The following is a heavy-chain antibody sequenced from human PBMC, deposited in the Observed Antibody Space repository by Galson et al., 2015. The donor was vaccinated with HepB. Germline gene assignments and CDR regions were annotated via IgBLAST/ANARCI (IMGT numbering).Heavy chain of an antibody. J-gene: IGHJ3*02. CDR2: ISGSGGST. CDR3: AKDWRYYYDSSGYYYPGAFDI. D-gene: IGHD3-22*01. Sequence: SLRLSCAASGFTFSSYAMSWVRQAPGKGLEWVSAISGSGGSTYYADSVKGRFTISRDNSKNTLYLQMNSLRAEDTAVYYCAKDWRYYYDSSGYYYPGAFDIWGQGTMVTVSS. CDR1: GFTFSSYA. V-gene: IGHV3-23*01.